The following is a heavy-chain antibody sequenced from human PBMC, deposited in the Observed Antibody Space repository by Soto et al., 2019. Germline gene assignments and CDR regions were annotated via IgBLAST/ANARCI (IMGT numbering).Heavy chain of an antibody. CDR3: AKVGFPYSYGYLFYY. CDR1: GFTFSTYA. CDR2: ISASGGST. V-gene: IGHV3-23*01. J-gene: IGHJ4*02. D-gene: IGHD5-18*01. Sequence: EVQLLESGGGLVQPGGSLRLSCAASGFTFSTYAMTWVRQAPGKGLEWVSAISASGGSTYYAGSVKGRFTISRDNSKNTLYLQMNSLRVEDTAVYYCAKVGFPYSYGYLFYYWGQGTLVTVSS.